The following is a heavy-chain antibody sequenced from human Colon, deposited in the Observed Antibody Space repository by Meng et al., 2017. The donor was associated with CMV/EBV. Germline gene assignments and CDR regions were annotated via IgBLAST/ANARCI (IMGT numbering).Heavy chain of an antibody. CDR2: ISYDGSNK. CDR3: ARAPYYYYGMDV. Sequence: GESLKISCAASGFTFSSYAMHWVRQAPGKGLEWVAVISYDGSNKYYADSVKGRFTISRDNSKNTLYLQMNSLRAEDTAVYYCARAPYYYYGMDVWGQGTTVTVSS. V-gene: IGHV3-30-3*01. J-gene: IGHJ6*02. CDR1: GFTFSSYA.